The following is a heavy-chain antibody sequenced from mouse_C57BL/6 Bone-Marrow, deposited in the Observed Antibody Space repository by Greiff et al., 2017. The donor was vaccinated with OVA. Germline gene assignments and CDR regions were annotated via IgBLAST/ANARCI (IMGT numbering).Heavy chain of an antibody. CDR1: GFTFSSYA. Sequence: EVKLMESGGGLVKPGGSLKLSCAASGFTFSSYAMSWVRQTPEKRLEWVATISDGGSYTYYPDNVKGRFTISRDNAKNNLYLQMSHLKSEDTAMYYCAREATTVVATDDWGQGTTLTVSS. D-gene: IGHD1-1*01. J-gene: IGHJ2*01. CDR3: AREATTVVATDD. CDR2: ISDGGSYT. V-gene: IGHV5-4*01.